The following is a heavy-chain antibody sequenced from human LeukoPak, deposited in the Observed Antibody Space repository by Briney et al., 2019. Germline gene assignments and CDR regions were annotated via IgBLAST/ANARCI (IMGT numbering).Heavy chain of an antibody. Sequence: SQTLCLTCTVSGDSISSGGYFWTWIRQHPGKGLEWIGYIHYSGSTYYNPSLRSRLTISVDTSKNQFSLKLSSVTAADTAVYYCARARQQLVNYDYWGQGTLVTVSS. CDR2: IHYSGST. CDR3: ARARQQLVNYDY. J-gene: IGHJ4*02. CDR1: GDSISSGGYF. D-gene: IGHD6-13*01. V-gene: IGHV4-31*03.